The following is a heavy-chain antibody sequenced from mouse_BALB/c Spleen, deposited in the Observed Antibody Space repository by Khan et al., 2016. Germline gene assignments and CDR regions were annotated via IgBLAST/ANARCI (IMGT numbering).Heavy chain of an antibody. Sequence: EVQLQESGPDLVKPSQSLSLTCTVTGYSITSGYSWRWIRQFPGNKLEWMGYIHYSGSTNYNPSLKSRISITRDTSKNQFFLQLNSVTTEDTATYYCAGYGYEAIAYWGQGTSVTVS. D-gene: IGHD1-1*02. J-gene: IGHJ4*01. CDR1: GYSITSGYS. V-gene: IGHV3-1*02. CDR2: IHYSGST. CDR3: AGYGYEAIAY.